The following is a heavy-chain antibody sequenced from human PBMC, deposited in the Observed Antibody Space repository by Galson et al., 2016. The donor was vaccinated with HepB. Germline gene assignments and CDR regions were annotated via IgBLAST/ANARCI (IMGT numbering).Heavy chain of an antibody. CDR2: ISYGGDNE. Sequence: SLRLSCAVSGFTFNSYTMHWVRQAPGKGLEWVAVISYGGDNEHYADSVKGRFTISRDISKNTLYLQINDLRTEDTAVYYCARVGVRWGSEVAGATDHWGQGTLVTVSS. V-gene: IGHV3-30-3*01. CDR1: GFTFNSYT. CDR3: ARVGVRWGSEVAGATDH. J-gene: IGHJ4*02. D-gene: IGHD6-19*01.